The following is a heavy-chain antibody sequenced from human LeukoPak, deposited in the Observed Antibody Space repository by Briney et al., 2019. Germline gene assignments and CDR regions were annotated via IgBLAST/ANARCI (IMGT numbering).Heavy chain of an antibody. CDR1: GGSFSGYY. D-gene: IGHD3-9*01. V-gene: IGHV4-34*01. J-gene: IGHJ5*02. CDR3: ARAYYDILTGQFDP. Sequence: PSETLSLTCAVYGGSFSGYYWSWIRQPPGKGLEWIGEINHSGSTNYNPSLKSRVTISVDTSKNQFSLKLSSVTAADTAVYYCARAYYDILTGQFDPWGQGTPVTVSS. CDR2: INHSGST.